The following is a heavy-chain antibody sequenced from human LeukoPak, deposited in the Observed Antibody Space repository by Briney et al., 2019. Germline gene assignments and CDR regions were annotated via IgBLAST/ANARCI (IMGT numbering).Heavy chain of an antibody. Sequence: ASVKVSCTASGYTFTSYGISWVRQAPGQGLEWMGWISAYNGNTNYAQKLQGRVTMTTDTSTSTAYMELRSLRSDDTAVYYCARERETYCSSTSCYHYYYGMGVWGQGTTVTVSS. CDR3: ARERETYCSSTSCYHYYYGMGV. D-gene: IGHD2-2*01. CDR1: GYTFTSYG. V-gene: IGHV1-18*01. J-gene: IGHJ6*02. CDR2: ISAYNGNT.